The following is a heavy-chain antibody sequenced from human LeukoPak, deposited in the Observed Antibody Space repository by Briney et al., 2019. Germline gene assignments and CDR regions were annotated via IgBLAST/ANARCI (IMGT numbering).Heavy chain of an antibody. CDR2: ISSSGSTI. CDR3: ARTYSSSWSDY. Sequence: GGSLRLSCAASGFTFSSYAMHWVRQAPGKGLEWVSYISSSGSTIYYADSVKGRFTISRDNAKNSLYLQMNSLRAEDTAVYYCARTYSSSWSDYWGQGTLVTVSS. D-gene: IGHD6-13*01. J-gene: IGHJ4*02. V-gene: IGHV3-48*04. CDR1: GFTFSSYA.